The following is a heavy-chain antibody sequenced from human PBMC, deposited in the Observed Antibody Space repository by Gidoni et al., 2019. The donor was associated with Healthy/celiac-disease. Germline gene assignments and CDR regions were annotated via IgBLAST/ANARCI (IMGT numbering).Heavy chain of an antibody. D-gene: IGHD5-12*01. CDR1: GFTFSSYG. CDR2: IWYDGSNK. J-gene: IGHJ4*02. CDR3: ARVMPGRWLQLGY. Sequence: QVQLVESGGGVVQPGRSLRLSCAASGFTFSSYGMHWVRQAPGKGLEWVAVIWYDGSNKYYADSVKGRFTISRDNSKNTLYLQMNSLRAEDTAVYYCARVMPGRWLQLGYWGQGTLVTVSS. V-gene: IGHV3-33*01.